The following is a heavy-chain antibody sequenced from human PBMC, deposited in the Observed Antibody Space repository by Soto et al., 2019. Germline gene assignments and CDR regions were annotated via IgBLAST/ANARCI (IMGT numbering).Heavy chain of an antibody. CDR2: IYSGGST. Sequence: EVQLVESGGGLVQPGGSLRLSCAASGFTVSSNYMSWVRQAPGKGLEWVSVIYSGGSTYYADSVKGRFTISRDNSKNTLYLQMNSRRAEDTAVYYCARDDCSGGSCYSDYWGQGTLVTVSS. J-gene: IGHJ4*02. CDR1: GFTVSSNY. V-gene: IGHV3-66*01. D-gene: IGHD2-15*01. CDR3: ARDDCSGGSCYSDY.